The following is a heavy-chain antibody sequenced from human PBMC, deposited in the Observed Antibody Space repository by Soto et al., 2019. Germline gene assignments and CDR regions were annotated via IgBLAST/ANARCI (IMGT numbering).Heavy chain of an antibody. CDR2: ISGSGGGT. V-gene: IGHV3-23*01. Sequence: EVQLLESGGGLLQPGGSLRLSCAASGFTFSSYAMTWVRKAPGKGLEWVSPISGSGGGTYYADSVKGRFTISRDNSKNTLYLQLISLRAEDTAVYYCARNTSPSGLTIWYYFSGMDVWGQGTTVTVSS. D-gene: IGHD1-26*01. CDR1: GFTFSSYA. CDR3: ARNTSPSGLTIWYYFSGMDV. J-gene: IGHJ6*02.